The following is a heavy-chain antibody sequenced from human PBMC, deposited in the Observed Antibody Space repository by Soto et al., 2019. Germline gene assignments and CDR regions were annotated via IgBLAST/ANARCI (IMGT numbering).Heavy chain of an antibody. V-gene: IGHV3-48*03. Sequence: PGGSLRLSCEVAGVSFNRDDMSWVRQAPGKGLEWIAYISASGYTENYSDSVKGRFSISRDNARNSLFLQMSSLRAEDTAVYYCAKRFDWLQLWGQGTLVTVSS. D-gene: IGHD3-10*01. CDR2: ISASGYTE. CDR3: AKRFDWLQL. CDR1: GVSFNRDD. J-gene: IGHJ5*02.